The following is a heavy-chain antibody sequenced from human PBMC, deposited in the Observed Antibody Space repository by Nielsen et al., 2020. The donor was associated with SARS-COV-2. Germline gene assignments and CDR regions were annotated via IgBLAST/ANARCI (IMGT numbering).Heavy chain of an antibody. J-gene: IGHJ4*02. CDR1: GFTFSSYG. CDR3: AKVPTRTLAWYYFDD. V-gene: IGHV3-30*18. CDR2: ISYDENNI. Sequence: GGSLRLSCVASGFTFSSYGMHWVRQAPGKGLEWVAVISYDENNIHYADSVKGRFTISRDNSKNTLNLLMNSLRPEDTAVYYCAKVPTRTLAWYYFDDWGQGTLVTVSS. D-gene: IGHD5-12*01.